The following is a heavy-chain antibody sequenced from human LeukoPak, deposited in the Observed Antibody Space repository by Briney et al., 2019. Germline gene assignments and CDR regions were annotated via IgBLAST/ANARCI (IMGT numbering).Heavy chain of an antibody. Sequence: PSETLSLTSTVSGGSVSSGSYYWSWIRQPPGKGLEWIGYIYYSGSTNYNPSLKSRVTISVDTSKNQFSLKLSSVTAADTAVYYCARDRGRPVAGFDYWGQGTLVTVSS. CDR2: IYYSGST. D-gene: IGHD6-19*01. J-gene: IGHJ4*02. CDR3: ARDRGRPVAGFDY. CDR1: GGSVSSGSYY. V-gene: IGHV4-61*01.